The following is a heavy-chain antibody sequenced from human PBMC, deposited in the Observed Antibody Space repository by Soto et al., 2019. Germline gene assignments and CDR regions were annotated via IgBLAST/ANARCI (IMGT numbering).Heavy chain of an antibody. Sequence: GESLKISCKGSGYTFTSSWVAWVRQMPGKGLEWMGIIFPRDSETRYSPSFQGQVTISADKSVTTAYLRWSCLKASDTAMYYCARGFGHSSSWYVPFDYWGHGTPVTVSS. CDR2: IFPRDSET. V-gene: IGHV5-51*01. J-gene: IGHJ4*01. CDR3: ARGFGHSSSWYVPFDY. CDR1: GYTFTSSW. D-gene: IGHD6-13*01.